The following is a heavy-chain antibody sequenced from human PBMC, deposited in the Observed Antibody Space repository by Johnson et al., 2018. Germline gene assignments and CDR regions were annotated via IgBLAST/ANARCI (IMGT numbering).Heavy chain of an antibody. CDR3: AGDQGGYDWHYYDGRDV. V-gene: IGHV3-53*01. J-gene: IGHJ6*02. D-gene: IGHD5-12*01. CDR1: GFIVSSNY. Sequence: VQLVQSGGGVVQPGRSLRLSCAASGFIVSSNYMNWVRQAPGKGLEWVSVIYSDGKTYYADSVKGRFTISRDNSKKTLYLQMNSLRAEDTAVYYFAGDQGGYDWHYYDGRDVWGQWTTVTVSS. CDR2: IYSDGKT.